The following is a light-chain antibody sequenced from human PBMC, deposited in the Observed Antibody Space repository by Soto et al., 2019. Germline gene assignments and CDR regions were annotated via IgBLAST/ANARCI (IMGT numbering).Light chain of an antibody. Sequence: QSALTQPASVSGSPGQSITISCTGTSSDVGGYNYVSWYQQHPGKAPKLMIYEVSDRPSGVSNRFSGSKSGNTASLTISGLQAEDEAEYYCSSYASSVWVFGGGTKLTVL. J-gene: IGLJ3*02. CDR3: SSYASSVWV. CDR1: SSDVGGYNY. CDR2: EVS. V-gene: IGLV2-14*01.